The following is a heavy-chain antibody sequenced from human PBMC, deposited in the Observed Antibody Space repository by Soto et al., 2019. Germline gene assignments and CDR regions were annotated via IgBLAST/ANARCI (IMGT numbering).Heavy chain of an antibody. J-gene: IGHJ3*02. D-gene: IGHD2-2*01. CDR2: MSHSGST. CDR3: ARGECSRIYCFTMWALDI. V-gene: IGHV4-34*01. Sequence: QVQLQQWGAGLLKPSETLSLSCAVYGGSFSGYYWTWIRQTPGKGLEWIGEMSHSGSTNYKTYLKSRDTMSAEPSKSQLCLNMTSVTAADAGVYYCARGECSRIYCFTMWALDIWGQGTVVSVSS. CDR1: GGSFSGYY.